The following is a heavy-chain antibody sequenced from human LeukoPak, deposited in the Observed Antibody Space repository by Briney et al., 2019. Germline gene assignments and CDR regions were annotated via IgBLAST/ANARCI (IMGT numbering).Heavy chain of an antibody. V-gene: IGHV3-74*01. CDR2: ISPDGSTT. Sequence: GGSLRLSCVASRFTFSNYWMHWVRPAPGKGLVWVSYISPDGSTTRYADSVKGRFTISRDNAKNTLYLQMNSLRVEDTAVYFCASAWSYWGQGALVTVSS. CDR3: ASAWSY. J-gene: IGHJ4*02. D-gene: IGHD1-1*01. CDR1: RFTFSNYW.